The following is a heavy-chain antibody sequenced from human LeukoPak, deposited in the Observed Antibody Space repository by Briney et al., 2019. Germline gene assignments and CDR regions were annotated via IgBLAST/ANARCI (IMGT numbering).Heavy chain of an antibody. D-gene: IGHD3-10*01. Sequence: GGSLRLSCAASGFAFGSYAMIWVRQAPGKGLEWVSSISGGGSNTYYADSVKGRFTISRDQSKNTLYVQMNSLRAEDTAIYYCAKSAGDYYYYYMDVWGKGTTVTVSS. CDR1: GFAFGSYA. CDR2: ISGGGSNT. J-gene: IGHJ6*03. CDR3: AKSAGDYYYYYMDV. V-gene: IGHV3-23*01.